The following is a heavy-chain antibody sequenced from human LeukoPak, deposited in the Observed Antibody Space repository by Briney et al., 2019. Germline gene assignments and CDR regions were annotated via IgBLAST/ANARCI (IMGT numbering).Heavy chain of an antibody. CDR1: GFTFSSYS. J-gene: IGHJ3*02. D-gene: IGHD3-22*01. CDR2: ISSSSSTI. V-gene: IGHV3-48*04. Sequence: GGSLRLSCAASGFTFSSYSMNWVRQAPGKGLEWVSYISSSSSTIYYADSVKGRFTISRDNAKNSLYLQMNSLRVEDTAVYYCARDFHRHYYDSSGYNGFDIWGQGTMVTVSS. CDR3: ARDFHRHYYDSSGYNGFDI.